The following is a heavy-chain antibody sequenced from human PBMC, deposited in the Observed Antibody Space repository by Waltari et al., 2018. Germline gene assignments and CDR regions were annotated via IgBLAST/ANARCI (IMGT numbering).Heavy chain of an antibody. J-gene: IGHJ4*02. CDR2: ISGDGSTI. D-gene: IGHD3-3*01. CDR3: ARGADL. V-gene: IGHV3-74*01. CDR1: GFTLSPTW. Sequence: EVQLVESGGGLVQPGGSLRLLCAASGFTLSPTWLHWVRQVPGKGLVWVSRISGDGSTINYADSVKGRFTISRDTAKNTLYLQMNSLRAEDTAVYYCARGADLRGQGILVTVSS.